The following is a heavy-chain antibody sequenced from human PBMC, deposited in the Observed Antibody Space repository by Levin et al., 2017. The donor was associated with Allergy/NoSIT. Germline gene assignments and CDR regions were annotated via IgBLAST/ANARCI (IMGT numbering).Heavy chain of an antibody. V-gene: IGHV1-2*02. CDR3: AKVDSTAAVIATSPDRWFDP. J-gene: IGHJ5*02. CDR2: INPNTGVT. Sequence: GESLKISCKASGYTFTDYYVHWVRQAPGQGLEWMGWINPNTGVTNYAQKFQGRVTMTRDTSISTAYMDLYNLRSDDTAVYYCAKVDSTAAVIATSPDRWFDPWGQGTLVTVSS. D-gene: IGHD6-6*01. CDR1: GYTFTDYY.